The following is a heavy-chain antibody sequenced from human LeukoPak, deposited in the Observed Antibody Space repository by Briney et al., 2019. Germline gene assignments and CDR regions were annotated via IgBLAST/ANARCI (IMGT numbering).Heavy chain of an antibody. CDR3: ARFCNWNDEDIDY. D-gene: IGHD1-1*01. CDR1: GFTVSSNY. CDR2: IYSGGST. Sequence: PGGSLRLSCAASGFTVSSNYMSWVRQAPGKGLEWVSVIYSGGSTYYADSVKGRFTISRDNSKNTLYLQMNSLRAEDTAVYYCARFCNWNDEDIDYWGQGTLVTVSS. J-gene: IGHJ4*02. V-gene: IGHV3-53*01.